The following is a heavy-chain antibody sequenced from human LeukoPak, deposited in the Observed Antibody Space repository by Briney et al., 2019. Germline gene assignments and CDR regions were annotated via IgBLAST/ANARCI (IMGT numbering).Heavy chain of an antibody. CDR2: ISGSGDNT. V-gene: IGHV3-23*01. CDR1: GFSFSSYA. J-gene: IGHJ4*02. D-gene: IGHD6-13*01. CDR3: AKVSSSWITHFDY. Sequence: PGGSLRLSCAASGFSFSSYAMSWVRQAPGKGLEWVSSISGSGDNTYYAESVKGRFTISRDNSKNTLYLQMNSLRAEDTAVYYCAKVSSSWITHFDYWGQGTLVTVSS.